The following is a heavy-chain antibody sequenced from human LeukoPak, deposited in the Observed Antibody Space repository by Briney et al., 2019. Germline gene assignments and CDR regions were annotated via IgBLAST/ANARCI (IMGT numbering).Heavy chain of an antibody. D-gene: IGHD1-1*01. CDR3: ATLNWNDDGGAG. J-gene: IGHJ4*02. CDR2: IIPIFGTA. V-gene: IGHV1-69*13. CDR1: GGTFSSYA. Sequence: ASVKVSFKASGGTFSSYAISWVRQAPGQGLELMGGIIPIFGTANYAQKFQGRVTITADESTSTAYMELSSLRSEDTAVYYCATLNWNDDGGAGWGQGTLVTVSS.